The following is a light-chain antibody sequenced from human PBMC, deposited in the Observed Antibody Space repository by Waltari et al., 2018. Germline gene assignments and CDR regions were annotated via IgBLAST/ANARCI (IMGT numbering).Light chain of an antibody. Sequence: AIQLTQSPSSLSASVGDSVTMTCRASQGINSGLAWYQQKPGKPPRFLIYDASSLESGVPSRFSGSGAGTDFTLTISSLQPEDFATYYCQHFNFQSVPLTFGGGTKVQIK. CDR1: QGINSG. CDR3: QHFNFQSVPLT. CDR2: DAS. J-gene: IGKJ4*01. V-gene: IGKV1-13*02.